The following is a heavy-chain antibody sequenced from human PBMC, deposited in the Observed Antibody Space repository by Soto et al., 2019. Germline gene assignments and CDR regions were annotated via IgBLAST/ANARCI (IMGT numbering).Heavy chain of an antibody. Sequence: PGESLKISCEGSGYTFTSYYITWARQLPGKGLEWMGRIDPSDSYTTYNPSFQGHVTISADKSIRAAYLQWSSLEASDSAMYYCARGDTPIVRKGVDVWGQGTPVTVSS. D-gene: IGHD3-10*01. J-gene: IGHJ6*02. CDR1: GYTFTSYY. V-gene: IGHV5-10-1*01. CDR3: ARGDTPIVRKGVDV. CDR2: IDPSDSYT.